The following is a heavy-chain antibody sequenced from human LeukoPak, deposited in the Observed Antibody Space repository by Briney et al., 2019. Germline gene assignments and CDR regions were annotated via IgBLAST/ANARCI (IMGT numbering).Heavy chain of an antibody. Sequence: PGGSLRLSCAASGFTLRSYAMSWDRQAPGKGPQWVSGISASGGRTYYADSVKGRSTISRDTSRNTLYLQMDSLRADDTAVYYCGKDPNGDYVGAFDMWGQGTTVTVSS. V-gene: IGHV3-23*01. CDR3: GKDPNGDYVGAFDM. D-gene: IGHD4-17*01. J-gene: IGHJ3*02. CDR2: ISASGGRT. CDR1: GFTLRSYA.